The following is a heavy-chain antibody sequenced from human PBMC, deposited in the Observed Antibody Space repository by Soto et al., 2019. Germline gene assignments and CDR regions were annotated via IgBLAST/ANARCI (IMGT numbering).Heavy chain of an antibody. J-gene: IGHJ6*03. D-gene: IGHD2-15*01. CDR2: INHSGST. Sequence: SETLSLTCAVYGGSFSGYYWSWIRQPPGKGLEWIGEINHSGSTNYNPSLKSRVTISVDTSKNQFSLKLSSVTAADTAVDYCARLGYCSGGSCYSSRFYYYYYMDVWSKGTTVTVSS. CDR1: GGSFSGYY. CDR3: ARLGYCSGGSCYSSRFYYYYYMDV. V-gene: IGHV4-34*01.